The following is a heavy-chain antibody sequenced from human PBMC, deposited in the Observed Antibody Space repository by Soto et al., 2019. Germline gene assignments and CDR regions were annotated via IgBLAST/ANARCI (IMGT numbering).Heavy chain of an antibody. CDR2: ISGSGGST. D-gene: IGHD6-25*01. Sequence: XGSLRLSCAASGVTFSSYAMGWVRRAPGKGLDWVSTISGSGGSTYYADSVKGRFTISRDSSKNTLYLQMNSLRAEDTAVYYCAKSDPSGSFNDYWGQGTLVTVSS. V-gene: IGHV3-23*01. J-gene: IGHJ4*02. CDR1: GVTFSSYA. CDR3: AKSDPSGSFNDY.